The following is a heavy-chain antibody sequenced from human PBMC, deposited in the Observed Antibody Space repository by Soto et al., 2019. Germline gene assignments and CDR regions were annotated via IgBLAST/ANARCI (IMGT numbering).Heavy chain of an antibody. Sequence: SETLSLTCAVYGGSFSGYYWSWIRQPPGKGLEWIGEINHSGSTNYNPSLKSRVTIPVDTSKNQFSLKLSSVTAADTAVYYCARDSTGSSWYPPYYYYGMDVWGQGTTVTVSS. J-gene: IGHJ6*02. V-gene: IGHV4-34*01. D-gene: IGHD6-13*01. CDR3: ARDSTGSSWYPPYYYYGMDV. CDR1: GGSFSGYY. CDR2: INHSGST.